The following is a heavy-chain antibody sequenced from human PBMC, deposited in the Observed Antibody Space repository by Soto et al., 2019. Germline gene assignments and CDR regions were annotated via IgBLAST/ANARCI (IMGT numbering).Heavy chain of an antibody. Sequence: QVQLQESGPGLVKPSQTLSLTCTVSGVSISSGGYYWSWIRQHPGKGLEWIGYIYYSGSTYYNPSLKSRVIISVDTSKNHFSLKLSSVTAADADVYYCASLGLYGGFDYWGQGTLVTVSS. CDR3: ASLGLYGGFDY. V-gene: IGHV4-31*03. CDR2: IYYSGST. J-gene: IGHJ4*02. CDR1: GVSISSGGYY. D-gene: IGHD3-16*01.